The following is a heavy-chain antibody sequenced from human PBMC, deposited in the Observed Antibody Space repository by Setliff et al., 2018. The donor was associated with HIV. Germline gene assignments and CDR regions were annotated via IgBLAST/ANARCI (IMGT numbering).Heavy chain of an antibody. Sequence: SVKVSCKASGGTFSSYGISWVRQAPGQGLEWIGGIIPIFGTRNYAQKFQGRVTITADELTSTAYMELSSLRAEDTAVYYCARFDHYGDYSNSSLDYWGQGTLVTVSS. CDR1: GGTFSSYG. D-gene: IGHD4-17*01. J-gene: IGHJ4*02. CDR2: IIPIFGTR. V-gene: IGHV1-69*13. CDR3: ARFDHYGDYSNSSLDY.